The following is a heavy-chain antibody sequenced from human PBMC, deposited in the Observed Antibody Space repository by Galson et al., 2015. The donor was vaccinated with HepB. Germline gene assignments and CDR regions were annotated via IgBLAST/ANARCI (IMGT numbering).Heavy chain of an antibody. CDR3: ARGSYTADYYYYYYGMDV. CDR1: GGSISSYY. Sequence: ETLSLTCTVSGGSISSYYWSWIRQPPGKGLEWIGYIYYSGSTNYNPSLKSRVTISVDTSKNQFSLKLSSVTAADTAVYYCARGSYTADYYYYYYGMDVWGQGTTVTVSS. D-gene: IGHD5-18*01. J-gene: IGHJ6*02. V-gene: IGHV4-59*01. CDR2: IYYSGST.